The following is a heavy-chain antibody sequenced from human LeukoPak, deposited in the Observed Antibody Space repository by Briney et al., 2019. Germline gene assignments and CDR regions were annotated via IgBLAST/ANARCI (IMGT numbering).Heavy chain of an antibody. CDR3: ATPYSSGWPYSFEY. J-gene: IGHJ4*02. CDR2: IFPGDSDS. D-gene: IGHD6-19*01. V-gene: IGHV5-51*01. Sequence: GGPLNISCKGSGYSFTSYWIGWVRPMPGKGLEWVGIIFPGDSDSRYSPSLQGQVTITADTSISTAYLQWSSLKASDTAMYFCATPYSSGWPYSFEYWGQGTLVTVSS. CDR1: GYSFTSYW.